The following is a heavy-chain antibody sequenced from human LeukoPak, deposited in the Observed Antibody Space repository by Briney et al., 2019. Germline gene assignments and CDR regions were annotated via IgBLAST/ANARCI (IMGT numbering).Heavy chain of an antibody. V-gene: IGHV3-23*01. Sequence: GGSLRLSCAASGFTMSHYGVSWVRQAPGKGLEWISGIRSAVETTHYADSVKGRFIISRDDSKNALSLQLNGLRAEDTAVYYCAREAGTGERWYFDLWGRGTLVTVSS. CDR2: IRSAVETT. CDR1: GFTMSHYG. D-gene: IGHD7-27*01. J-gene: IGHJ2*01. CDR3: AREAGTGERWYFDL.